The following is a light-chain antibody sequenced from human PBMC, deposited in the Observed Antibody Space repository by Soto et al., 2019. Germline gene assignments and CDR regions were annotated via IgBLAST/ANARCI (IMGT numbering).Light chain of an antibody. CDR1: QSVNSN. Sequence: EIVMTQSPATLSVSPGERATLSCRASQSVNSNLAWYQQKPGQAPRLLIYGASTRATGIPARFSGSESGTEFTLTISSLQSEDFALYFCQQYNTWPPVFTFGQGTKLEIK. J-gene: IGKJ2*01. CDR3: QQYNTWPPVFT. V-gene: IGKV3-15*01. CDR2: GAS.